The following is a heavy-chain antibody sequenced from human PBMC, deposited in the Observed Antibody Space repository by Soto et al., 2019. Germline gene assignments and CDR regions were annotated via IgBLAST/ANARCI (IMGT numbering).Heavy chain of an antibody. CDR1: EFTFSIYG. V-gene: IGHV3-30*18. Sequence: QVQLVESGGGVVQPGRSLRLSCAASEFTFSIYGMHWVRQAPGKGLEWVAVISYDGSSKDYAESVKGRFTISRDNSKNTLYLQMSSLRGEDTAVYYCAKDGTAAGLKSWGQGTLVSVSS. CDR2: ISYDGSSK. CDR3: AKDGTAAGLKS. D-gene: IGHD6-13*01. J-gene: IGHJ5*02.